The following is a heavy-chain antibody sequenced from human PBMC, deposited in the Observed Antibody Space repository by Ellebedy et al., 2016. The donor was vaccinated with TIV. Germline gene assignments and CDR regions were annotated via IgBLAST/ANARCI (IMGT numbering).Heavy chain of an antibody. CDR1: GYTLMSYG. CDR2: ISAYNGNT. J-gene: IGHJ4*02. D-gene: IGHD4-17*01. CDR3: ASTVYGDPELIDY. V-gene: IGHV1-18*01. Sequence: AASVKVSCKASGYTLMSYGISWVRQAPGQGLEWMGWISAYNGNTNYAQKLQGRVTMTTDTSTSTAYMELRSLRSDDTAVYYCASTVYGDPELIDYWGQGTLVTVSS.